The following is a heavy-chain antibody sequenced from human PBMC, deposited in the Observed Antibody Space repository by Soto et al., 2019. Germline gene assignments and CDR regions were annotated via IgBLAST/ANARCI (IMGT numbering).Heavy chain of an antibody. CDR1: GFPFSAYA. V-gene: IGHV3-23*01. CDR3: AKSRVFIGAIVTLLDS. J-gene: IGHJ4*02. CDR2: ISNNGDTA. Sequence: PGGSLRLSCATSGFPFSAYAMVWVRQAAEKGLEWVASISNNGDTAYYADSVKGRFTISRGNSENTLYLQMNGLRADDTALYFCAKSRVFIGAIVTLLDSWGQGTQVTVPQ. D-gene: IGHD3-16*02.